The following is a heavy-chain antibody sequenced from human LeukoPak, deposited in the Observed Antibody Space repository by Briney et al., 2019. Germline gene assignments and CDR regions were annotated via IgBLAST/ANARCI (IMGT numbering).Heavy chain of an antibody. CDR3: ARDLYVWGSYRRTDVFDY. V-gene: IGHV1-46*01. D-gene: IGHD3-16*02. J-gene: IGHJ4*02. Sequence: ASVKVSCKASGYTFTSYYMHWVRQAPGQRLEWMGLINPSGGSTSYAQKFQGRVTMTRDTSTSTVYMELSSLRSEDTAVYYCARDLYVWGSYRRTDVFDYWGQGTLVTVSS. CDR2: INPSGGST. CDR1: GYTFTSYY.